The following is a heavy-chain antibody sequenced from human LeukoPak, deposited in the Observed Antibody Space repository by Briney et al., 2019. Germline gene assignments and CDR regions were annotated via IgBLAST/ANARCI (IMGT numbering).Heavy chain of an antibody. D-gene: IGHD1-26*01. V-gene: IGHV3-11*06. J-gene: IGHJ3*02. CDR3: ARDRVGGSYVFDI. CDR2: ISDSSGYT. Sequence: PGGSLRLSCAASGFTFSDYYMSWIRQAPGKGLEWVSYISDSSGYTKDADSVKGRFTISRDNAKKSLYLQMNSLRAEDTAVYYCARDRVGGSYVFDIWGQGTMFSVSS. CDR1: GFTFSDYY.